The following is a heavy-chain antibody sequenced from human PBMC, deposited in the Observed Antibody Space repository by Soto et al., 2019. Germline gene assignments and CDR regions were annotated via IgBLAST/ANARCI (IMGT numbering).Heavy chain of an antibody. J-gene: IGHJ4*02. D-gene: IGHD3-22*01. CDR2: TYYRSKWSN. V-gene: IGHV6-1*01. CDR1: GDSVSSNSVT. CDR3: ARGESSNFDY. Sequence: SQTLSLTCVISGDSVSSNSVTWNWIRQSPSRGLEWLGRTYYRSKWSNDFAESVKSRITINPDTSKNHFSLQLSSVAPEDTAVYYCARGESSNFDYWGQGKLDTVSS.